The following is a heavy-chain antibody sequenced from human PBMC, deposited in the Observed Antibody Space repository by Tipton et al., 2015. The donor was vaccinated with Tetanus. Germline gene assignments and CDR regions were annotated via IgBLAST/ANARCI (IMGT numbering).Heavy chain of an antibody. V-gene: IGHV3-23*01. CDR3: AKENGYNYYYYGMDV. CDR2: ISGSGGST. Sequence: SLRFSCAASGFTFSSYATSWVRQAPGKGLEWVSAISGSGGSTYYADSVKGRFTISRDNSKNTLYLQMNSLRAEDTAVYYCAKENGYNYYYYGMDVWGQGTTVTVSS. D-gene: IGHD3-16*02. J-gene: IGHJ6*02. CDR1: GFTFSSYA.